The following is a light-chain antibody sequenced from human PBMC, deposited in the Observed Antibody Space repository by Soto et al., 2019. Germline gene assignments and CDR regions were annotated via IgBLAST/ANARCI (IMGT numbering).Light chain of an antibody. Sequence: DIQMTQSPSTLSASEGDRVTITCRASQSVNRWLAWYQQKPGKAPKALIYQASRLESGVPPRFSGSGSGTEFTLTINSLHPDDFATYYCQQYVAYPLIFGGGTKVEI. CDR1: QSVNRW. CDR2: QAS. CDR3: QQYVAYPLI. V-gene: IGKV1-5*03. J-gene: IGKJ4*01.